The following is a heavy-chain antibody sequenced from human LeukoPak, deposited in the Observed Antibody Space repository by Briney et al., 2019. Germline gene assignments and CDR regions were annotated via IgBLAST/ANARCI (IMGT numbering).Heavy chain of an antibody. CDR1: GFTFSHYG. V-gene: IGHV3-30*18. CDR2: ISYDGRNE. J-gene: IGHJ6*02. CDR3: AKYSSTTNFYYGMDV. D-gene: IGHD6-13*01. Sequence: GGSLRLSCAASGFTFSHYGMNWVRQAPGKGLEWVAFISYDGRNEHYADSVKGRFTISRDNAKNTLYMQMNSLRAEDTAVYYCAKYSSTTNFYYGMDVWGQGTRSPSP.